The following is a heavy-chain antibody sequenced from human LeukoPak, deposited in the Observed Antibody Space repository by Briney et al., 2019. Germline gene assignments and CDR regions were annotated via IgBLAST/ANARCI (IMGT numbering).Heavy chain of an antibody. CDR2: LYTSGST. J-gene: IGHJ3*02. V-gene: IGHV4-4*07. Sequence: SETLSLTCIVSGASISHYHWIWMRQPAGKGLEWIGRLYTSGSTNYNPSLKSRVTISVDTSKNQFSLKLSSVTAADTAVYYCATYYYGSGRYTHAFDIWGQGTMVTVSS. CDR1: GASISHYH. D-gene: IGHD3-10*01. CDR3: ATYYYGSGRYTHAFDI.